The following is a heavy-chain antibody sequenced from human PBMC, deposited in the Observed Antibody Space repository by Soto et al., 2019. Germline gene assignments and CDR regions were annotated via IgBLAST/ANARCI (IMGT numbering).Heavy chain of an antibody. CDR3: AQTTGWPGFDY. CDR2: IYNGEST. CDR1: GASISNYY. D-gene: IGHD6-19*01. J-gene: IGHJ4*02. Sequence: QMQLQESGPGLVKPSETMSLTCTASGASISNYYWNWIRQPPGKGLEWIGHIYNGESTNYNPSLKSRVTISVDTSKVQFSLKLGSVTAADTAVYYCAQTTGWPGFDYWGQGILVTVSS. V-gene: IGHV4-59*01.